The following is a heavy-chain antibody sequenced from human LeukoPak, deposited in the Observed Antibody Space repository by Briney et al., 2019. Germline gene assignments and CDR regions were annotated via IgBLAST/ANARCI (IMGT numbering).Heavy chain of an antibody. Sequence: GGSLRLSCAASGFTFSSYAMSWVRQAPGKGLEWVSGISWNSGSIGYADSVKGRFTISRDNAKNSLCLQMNSLRAEDTALYYCAKGQYSSGWYDYWGQGTLVTVSS. D-gene: IGHD6-19*01. J-gene: IGHJ4*02. CDR3: AKGQYSSGWYDY. CDR1: GFTFSSYA. CDR2: ISWNSGSI. V-gene: IGHV3-9*01.